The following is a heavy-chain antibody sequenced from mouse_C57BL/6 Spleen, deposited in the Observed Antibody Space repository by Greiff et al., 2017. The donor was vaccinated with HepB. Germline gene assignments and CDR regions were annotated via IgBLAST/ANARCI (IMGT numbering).Heavy chain of an antibody. V-gene: IGHV1-69*01. CDR3: ARRKDYDRDYFDY. CDR2: SDPSDSYT. CDR1: GYTFTSYW. D-gene: IGHD2-4*01. Sequence: QVQLQQPGAELVMPGASVKLSCKASGYTFTSYWMHWVKQRPGQGLEWIGESDPSDSYTNYNQKFKGKSTLTVDKSSSTAYMQLSSLTSEDSAVYYCARRKDYDRDYFDYWGQGTTLTVSS. J-gene: IGHJ2*01.